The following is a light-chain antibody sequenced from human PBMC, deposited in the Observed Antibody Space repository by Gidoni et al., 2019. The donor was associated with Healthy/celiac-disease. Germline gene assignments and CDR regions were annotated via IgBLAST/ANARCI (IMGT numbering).Light chain of an antibody. J-gene: IGKJ2*01. CDR3: QQYGSSPPDT. CDR1: QSVSSSY. CDR2: GAS. V-gene: IGKV3-20*01. Sequence: EFVLTQSLVTPSLSPGERATFSCRASQSVSSSYLAWYQQKPGQAPRLLIYGASSRATGIPDRFSGSGSGTDFTLTISRLEPEDFAVYYCQQYGSSPPDTFGQGTKLEIK.